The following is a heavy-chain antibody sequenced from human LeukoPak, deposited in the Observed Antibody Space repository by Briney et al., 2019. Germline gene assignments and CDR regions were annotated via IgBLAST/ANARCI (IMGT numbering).Heavy chain of an antibody. D-gene: IGHD6-19*01. CDR3: ARLKYSSGWHGFDY. Sequence: SETLSLTCTVSGGSISSSSYYWGWIRQPPWKGLEWIGSIYYSGSTYYNPSLKSRVTISVDTSKNQFSLQLSSVTAADTVVYYCARLKYSSGWHGFDYWGQGTLVTVSS. CDR1: GGSISSSSYY. J-gene: IGHJ4*02. CDR2: IYYSGST. V-gene: IGHV4-39*01.